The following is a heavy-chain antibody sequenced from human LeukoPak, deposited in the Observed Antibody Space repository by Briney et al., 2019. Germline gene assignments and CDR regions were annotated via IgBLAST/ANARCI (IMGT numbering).Heavy chain of an antibody. CDR2: INHSGST. CDR1: GGSFSGYY. J-gene: IGHJ4*02. D-gene: IGHD6-19*01. V-gene: IGHV4-34*01. Sequence: PSETLSLTCAVYGGSFSGYYWSWIRQPPGKGLEWIGEINHSGSTNYNPSLKSRVTISVDTFKNQFSLKLSSVTAADTAVYYCARGGWDPFDYWGQGTLVTVSS. CDR3: ARGGWDPFDY.